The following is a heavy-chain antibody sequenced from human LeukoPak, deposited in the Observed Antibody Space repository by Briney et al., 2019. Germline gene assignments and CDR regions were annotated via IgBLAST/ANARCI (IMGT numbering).Heavy chain of an antibody. CDR3: ARDRERYYYGSGSYYRDVYYMDV. Sequence: GGSLRLSCAASGFTFSSYWMSWVRQAPGKGLECVANIKQDGSEKYYVDSVKGRFTISRDNAKNSLYLQMNSLRAEDTAVYYCARDRERYYYGSGSYYRDVYYMDVWGKGTTVTVSS. J-gene: IGHJ6*03. CDR1: GFTFSSYW. V-gene: IGHV3-7*01. D-gene: IGHD3-10*01. CDR2: IKQDGSEK.